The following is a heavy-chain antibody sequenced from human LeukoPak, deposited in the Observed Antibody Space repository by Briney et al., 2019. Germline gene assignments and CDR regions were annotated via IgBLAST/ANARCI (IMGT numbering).Heavy chain of an antibody. CDR1: GDTVSSNGAA. CDR2: TYYRSKRYY. CDR3: ARGFALDF. J-gene: IGHJ3*01. V-gene: IGHV6-1*01. Sequence: SQTLSLTCDISGDTVSSNGAAWNWIRQSPSRGLEWLGRTYYRSKRYYDYAVSVKSRITISPDTSKNQFSLQLNSVTADDTAVYYCARGFALDFWGQGTMVTVSS.